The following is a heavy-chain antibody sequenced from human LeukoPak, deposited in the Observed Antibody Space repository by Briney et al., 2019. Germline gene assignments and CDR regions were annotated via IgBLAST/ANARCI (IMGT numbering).Heavy chain of an antibody. CDR3: ARLGGYETLTRYYPDF. CDR2: IYYSGSP. D-gene: IGHD3-9*01. V-gene: IGHV4-39*01. Sequence: PSETLSLTCTVSGGSVSSSDYYWGWIRQPPGKGLEWIGSIYYSGSPYYNPSLKTRVTISVDTSKNQFSLRLNSVTAADTAVYYCARLGGYETLTRYYPDFWGQGPWSPSPQ. CDR1: GGSVSSSDYY. J-gene: IGHJ4*02.